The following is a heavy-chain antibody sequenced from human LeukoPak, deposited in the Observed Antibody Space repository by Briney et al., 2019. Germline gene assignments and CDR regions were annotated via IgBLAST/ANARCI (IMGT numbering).Heavy chain of an antibody. J-gene: IGHJ4*02. CDR1: GFTFSKYW. CDR3: ATKQWLAPPPDS. Sequence: GGSLRLSCAASGFTFSKYWMLWVRQAPGKGLESVSRINTDGTVTTYADSVKGRFTVPRDNADNTMFLQMNSVRDENTAVYYCATKQWLAPPPDSWGQGTPVTVSS. D-gene: IGHD6-19*01. CDR2: INTDGTVT. V-gene: IGHV3-74*01.